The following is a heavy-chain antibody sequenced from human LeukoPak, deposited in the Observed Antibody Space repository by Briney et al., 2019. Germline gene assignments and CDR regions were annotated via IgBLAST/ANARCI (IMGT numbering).Heavy chain of an antibody. CDR1: GYTFTSDY. CDR3: ARGSFRDGYNYGY. J-gene: IGHJ4*02. CDR2: INPSGGST. V-gene: IGHV1-46*01. Sequence: GASLKVSCTASGYTFTSDYMHWVRHGPGQGLERMGIINPSGGSTSYAQKFQGRVTMTRDTSTSTVYMELSSLRSEDTAVYYCARGSFRDGYNYGYWGQGTLVTVSS. D-gene: IGHD5-24*01.